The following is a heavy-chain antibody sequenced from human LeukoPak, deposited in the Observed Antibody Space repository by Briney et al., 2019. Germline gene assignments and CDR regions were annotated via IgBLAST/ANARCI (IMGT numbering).Heavy chain of an antibody. V-gene: IGHV4-39*01. CDR2: IYYSGST. D-gene: IGHD6-13*01. J-gene: IGHJ6*02. Sequence: PSETLSLTCTVSGDSISSSSYYWGWIRQPPGKGLEWIGSIYYSGSTYYNPSLKSRGTISVDTSKNQFSLKLSSVTAADTAVYYCARHRSARAAAGTGTRLYYYGMDVWGQGTTVTVSS. CDR3: ARHRSARAAAGTGTRLYYYGMDV. CDR1: GDSISSSSYY.